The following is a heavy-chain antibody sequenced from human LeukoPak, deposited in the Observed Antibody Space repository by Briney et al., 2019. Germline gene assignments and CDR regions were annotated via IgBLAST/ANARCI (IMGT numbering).Heavy chain of an antibody. CDR3: ARDGENFWSGYHETDY. J-gene: IGHJ4*02. CDR2: ISAYNGNT. V-gene: IGHV1-18*01. Sequence: ASVKVSCKASGYTFTSYGISWVRQAPGQGLEWMGWISAYNGNTNYAQKLQGRVTMTTDTSTSTAYMELRSLRSDDTAVYYCARDGENFWSGYHETDYWGQGTLVTVSS. CDR1: GYTFTSYG. D-gene: IGHD3-3*01.